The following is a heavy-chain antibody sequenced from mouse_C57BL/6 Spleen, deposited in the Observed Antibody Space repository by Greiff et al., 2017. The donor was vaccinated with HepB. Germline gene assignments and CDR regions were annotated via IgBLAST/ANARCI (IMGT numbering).Heavy chain of an antibody. Sequence: EVKVVESGGGLVKPGGSLKLSCAASGFTFSSYTMSWVRQTPEKRLEWVATISGGGGNTYYPDSVKGRFTISRDNAKNTLYLQMSSLRSEDTALYYCARQSGATNFDYWGQGTTLTVSS. J-gene: IGHJ2*01. CDR3: ARQSGATNFDY. D-gene: IGHD3-1*01. CDR2: ISGGGGNT. V-gene: IGHV5-9*01. CDR1: GFTFSSYT.